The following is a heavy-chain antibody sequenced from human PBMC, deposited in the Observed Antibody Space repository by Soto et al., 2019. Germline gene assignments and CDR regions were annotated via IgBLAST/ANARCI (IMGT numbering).Heavy chain of an antibody. CDR3: VEGWNDF. V-gene: IGHV3-15*01. CDR1: GFMFSSAW. CDR2: IKSKKDGGAR. D-gene: IGHD1-1*01. Sequence: EVHVVESGGDLVEPGESLRLSCETSGFMFSSAWMSWVRQAPGKGLEWVARIKSKKDGGARDYAAPVNGRFSISRDDSKSTVYLQMNSLRAEDTALYYCVEGWNDFWGQGTLVTVSS. J-gene: IGHJ4*02.